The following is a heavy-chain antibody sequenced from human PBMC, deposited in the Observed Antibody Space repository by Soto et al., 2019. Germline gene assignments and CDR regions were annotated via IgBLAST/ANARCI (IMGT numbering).Heavy chain of an antibody. CDR1: GGTFSSYA. V-gene: IGHV1-69*06. D-gene: IGHD3-3*01. J-gene: IGHJ6*02. CDR2: IIPIFGTA. Sequence: SVKVSCKASGGTFSSYAISWVRQAPGQGLEWMGGIIPIFGTANYAQKFQGRVTITADKSTSTAYMELSSLRSEDTAVYYCARVPYYDFWSGSLNGMDVWGQGTTVTVS. CDR3: ARVPYYDFWSGSLNGMDV.